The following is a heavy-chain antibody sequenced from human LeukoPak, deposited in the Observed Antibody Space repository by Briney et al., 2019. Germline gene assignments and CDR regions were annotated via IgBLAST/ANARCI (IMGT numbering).Heavy chain of an antibody. D-gene: IGHD7-27*01. V-gene: IGHV3-23*01. CDR1: GFTFNNYA. CDR2: ITTSDGNT. Sequence: GGSLRLSCAASGFTFNNYAMNWVRQAPGKGLEWVSTITTSDGNTYYADSVKGRFTVSRDNSKNTLFLQMNSLRAEDTAVYYCAKDGGLWVSAHWGDSWGRGTLVTVSS. J-gene: IGHJ4*02. CDR3: AKDGGLWVSAHWGDS.